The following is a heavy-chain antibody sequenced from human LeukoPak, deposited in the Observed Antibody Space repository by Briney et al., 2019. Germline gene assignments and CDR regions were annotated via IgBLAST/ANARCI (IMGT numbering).Heavy chain of an antibody. CDR2: IYHRGNT. CDR3: VRDVDY. CDR1: GYSISSGNF. Sequence: PSETLSLTCTVSGYSISSGNFWGWFRQPPGKGLEWIGSIYHRGNTYYNPSLKSRVTTSVDTSKNQFCLKVNSVTAADTAVYYCVRDVDYWGQGTLVTVSS. J-gene: IGHJ4*02. V-gene: IGHV4-38-2*02.